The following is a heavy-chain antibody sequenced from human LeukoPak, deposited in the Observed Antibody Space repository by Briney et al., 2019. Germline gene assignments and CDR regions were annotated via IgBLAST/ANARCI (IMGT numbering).Heavy chain of an antibody. CDR1: GGSVSSSSYY. V-gene: IGHV4-39*01. D-gene: IGHD3-10*01. Sequence: SETLSLTCTVSGGSVSSSSYYWGWIRQPPGKGLEWIGSIYYSGNTYYNPSLKSRVTISVDTSKNQFSLKLNSVTAADTAVYYCARHGLGWIGELSCYFDYWGQGTLVTVSS. CDR3: ARHGLGWIGELSCYFDY. J-gene: IGHJ4*02. CDR2: IYYSGNT.